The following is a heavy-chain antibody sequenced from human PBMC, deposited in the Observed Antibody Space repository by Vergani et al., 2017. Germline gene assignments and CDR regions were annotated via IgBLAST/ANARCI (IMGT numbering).Heavy chain of an antibody. CDR3: ARENRYFEFPYFDY. Sequence: QVQLVESGGGVVQPGRSLRLSCAASGFTFSSYVMHWVRQAPGKGLEWVAVIWYDGSNKYYADAVKGRFTISRDNSKNTLYLQMNSLRAEDTAVYYCARENRYFEFPYFDYWGQGTLVTVSS. J-gene: IGHJ4*02. CDR2: IWYDGSNK. V-gene: IGHV3-33*01. D-gene: IGHD3-9*01. CDR1: GFTFSSYV.